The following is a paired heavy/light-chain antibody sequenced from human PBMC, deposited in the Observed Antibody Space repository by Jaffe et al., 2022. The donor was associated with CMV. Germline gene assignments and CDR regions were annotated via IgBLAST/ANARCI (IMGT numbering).Heavy chain of an antibody. CDR2: IDHSGDT. CDR1: GGSVSSGNYF. CDR3: ARCRVTGENGRGILDS. J-gene: IGHJ4*02. V-gene: IGHV4-61*01. D-gene: IGHD1-20*01. Sequence: QVQLQESGPGLVKSSETLSLTCTVSGGSVSSGNYFWNWIRQPPGKGLEWVGYIDHSGDTNHNPSLESRVTISLDTSKNQFTLKLRSVGAADAAVYYCARCRVTGENGRGILDSWGQGTLVTVSS.
Light chain of an antibody. CDR1: QSLLYSVDKKNY. CDR2: WAS. Sequence: DIVMTQSPDSLVVSLGERATIDCKSSQSLLYSVDKKNYLAWFQQKPGQPPKLLIYWASTRESGVPDRFSGSGSGKDFTLTINSLQAEDVAVYYCQQYYSFPPTFGGGTKVEIK. CDR3: QQYYSFPPT. J-gene: IGKJ4*01. V-gene: IGKV4-1*01.